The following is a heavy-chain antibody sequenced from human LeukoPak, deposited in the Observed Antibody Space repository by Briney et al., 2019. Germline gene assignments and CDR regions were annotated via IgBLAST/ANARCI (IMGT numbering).Heavy chain of an antibody. CDR3: ARDGLKRWPIYDFWSGYPEDY. CDR1: GYTFTSYY. V-gene: IGHV1-46*01. Sequence: ASVKVSCKASGYTFTSYYMHWVRQAPGQGLEWMGIINPSGGSTSYAQKFQGRVTMTRDTSTSTGYMELSSLRSEDTAVYYCARDGLKRWPIYDFWSGYPEDYWGQGTLVTVSS. CDR2: INPSGGST. J-gene: IGHJ4*02. D-gene: IGHD3-3*01.